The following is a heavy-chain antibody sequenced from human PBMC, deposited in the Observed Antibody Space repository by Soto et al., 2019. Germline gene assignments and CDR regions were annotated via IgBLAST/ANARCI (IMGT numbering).Heavy chain of an antibody. D-gene: IGHD3-22*01. CDR2: ISGSGGST. CDR1: GFTFSSYA. CDR3: ARRYYYDSSGYYWYFDL. Sequence: PGGSLRLSCADSGFTFSSYAMSWVRQAPGKGLEWVSAISGSGGSTYYADSVKGRFTISRDNSKNTLYLQMNSLRAEDTAVYYCARRYYYDSSGYYWYFDLWGRGTLVAVSS. J-gene: IGHJ2*01. V-gene: IGHV3-23*01.